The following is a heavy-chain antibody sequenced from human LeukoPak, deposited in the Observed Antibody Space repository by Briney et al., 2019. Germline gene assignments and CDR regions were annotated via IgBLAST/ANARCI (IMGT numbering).Heavy chain of an antibody. J-gene: IGHJ4*02. D-gene: IGHD4-17*01. Sequence: KPSETLSLTCTVSGGSISSYYWSWIRQPPGKGLEWIGYIYYSGSTNYNPSLKSRVTISVDTSKNQFSLKLSSVTAADTAVYYCARGDYGDNFDYWGQGTLVTVSS. CDR2: IYYSGST. CDR3: ARGDYGDNFDY. V-gene: IGHV4-59*01. CDR1: GGSISSYY.